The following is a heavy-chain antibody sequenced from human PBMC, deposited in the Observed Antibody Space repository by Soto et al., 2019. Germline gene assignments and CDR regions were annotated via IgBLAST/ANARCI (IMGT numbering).Heavy chain of an antibody. J-gene: IGHJ4*02. D-gene: IGHD2-15*01. CDR1: GYTFTSYG. V-gene: IGHV1-18*01. CDR2: ISAYNGNT. Sequence: QVQLVQSGAEVKKPGASVKVSCKASGYTFTSYGISWVRQAPGQGLEWMGWISAYNGNTNYAQKLQGRVTMTTDTSTSTAYMELRSLRSDDTAVYYCARGLRPEYCSGGSCDSEAGYWGQGTLVTVSS. CDR3: ARGLRPEYCSGGSCDSEAGY.